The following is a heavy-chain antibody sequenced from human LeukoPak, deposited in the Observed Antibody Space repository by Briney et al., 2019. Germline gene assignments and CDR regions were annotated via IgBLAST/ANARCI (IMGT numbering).Heavy chain of an antibody. CDR2: IYYSGST. CDR3: ARLRYGSSADY. Sequence: SETLSLTRTVWGGFNRRFYWLCIRQPPGKGLEWIGYIYYSGSTNYNPSLKSRVTISVDTSRNYFSLKLTSVTAADTAVFYCARLRYGSSADYWGQGTLVTVSS. CDR1: GGFNRRFY. V-gene: IGHV4-59*08. D-gene: IGHD3-10*01. J-gene: IGHJ4*02.